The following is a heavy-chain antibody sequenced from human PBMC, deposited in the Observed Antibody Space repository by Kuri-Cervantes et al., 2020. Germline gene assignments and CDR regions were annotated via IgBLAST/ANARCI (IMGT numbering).Heavy chain of an antibody. CDR1: GFTFSSYG. D-gene: IGHD1-26*01. V-gene: IGHV3-33*01. J-gene: IGHJ4*02. CDR3: AREVSDSDFTGIVGATALDY. Sequence: GGSLRLSFAASGFTFSSYGMHWVRQAPGKGLEWVAVIWYDGSNKYYADSVKGRFTISRDNSKNTLYLQMNSLRAEDTAVYYCAREVSDSDFTGIVGATALDYWGQGTLVTVSS. CDR2: IWYDGSNK.